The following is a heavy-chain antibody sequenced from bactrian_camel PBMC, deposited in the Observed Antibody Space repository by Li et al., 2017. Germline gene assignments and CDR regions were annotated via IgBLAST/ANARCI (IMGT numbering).Heavy chain of an antibody. V-gene: IGHV3S55*01. D-gene: IGHD8*01. CDR3: AASRGPTGGNWPLRAYEYVY. J-gene: IGHJ4*01. Sequence: HVQLVESGGASVQAGGSLRLSCESSGLPFARYCMGWVRQAPGKEREGVAAIDSDGTTTYADSVKGRFIISKDNAKNTLYLQMNNLKPEDTAMYYCAASRGPTGGNWPLRAYEYVYWGQGTQVTVS. CDR2: IDSDGTT. CDR1: GLPFARYC.